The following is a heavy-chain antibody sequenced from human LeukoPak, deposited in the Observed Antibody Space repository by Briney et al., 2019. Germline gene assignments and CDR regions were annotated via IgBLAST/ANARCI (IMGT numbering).Heavy chain of an antibody. J-gene: IGHJ3*02. CDR3: ARPDTYYYDSTPTYAFDI. CDR1: GGSISSYY. V-gene: IGHV4-59*01. CDR2: IYYSGST. D-gene: IGHD3-22*01. Sequence: PSETLSLTCTVSGGSISSYYWGWIRQPPGKGLEWIGYIYYSGSTNYNPSLKSRVTISVDTSKNQFSLKLSSVTAADTAVYYCARPDTYYYDSTPTYAFDIWGQGTMVTVSS.